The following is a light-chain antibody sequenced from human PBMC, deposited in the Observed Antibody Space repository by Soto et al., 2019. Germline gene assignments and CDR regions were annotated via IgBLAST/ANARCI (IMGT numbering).Light chain of an antibody. CDR1: QSISSW. CDR3: QQYNIYSPRNP. Sequence: DIQMTQSPSTLSASVGDRVTITCRASQSISSWLAWYQQKPGKAPKLLIYKASYLDSGVPSRFSGSGSGTEFTLTISSLQPDDFATYYCQQYNIYSPRNPCGQGTKVEIK. CDR2: KAS. J-gene: IGKJ1*01. V-gene: IGKV1-5*03.